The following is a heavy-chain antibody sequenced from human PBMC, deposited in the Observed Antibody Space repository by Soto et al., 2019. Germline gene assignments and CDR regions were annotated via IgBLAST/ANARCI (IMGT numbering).Heavy chain of an antibody. V-gene: IGHV3-21*01. Sequence: GGAVRLSDAGCGWIVSSYSRKWVRQAPGKGLEWVSSISSSGRYLYYADSLKGRFTISRDNAKNSLYLQINGLRAEDTAVYYCAFAGSGSYSNVPDAFDIWGQGTMVTVSS. D-gene: IGHD3-10*01. J-gene: IGHJ3*02. CDR3: AFAGSGSYSNVPDAFDI. CDR2: ISSSGRYL. CDR1: GWIVSSYS.